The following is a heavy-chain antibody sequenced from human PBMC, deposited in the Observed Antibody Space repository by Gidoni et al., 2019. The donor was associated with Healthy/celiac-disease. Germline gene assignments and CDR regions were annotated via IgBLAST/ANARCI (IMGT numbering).Heavy chain of an antibody. CDR2: ISGGGGST. V-gene: IGHV3-23*01. Sequence: EVQLLESGGGLVQPGGSLRLSCAASGFTFSSYAMSWVRQAPGKGLEWVSAISGGGGSTYYADSVKGRFTISRDNSKNTLYLQMNSRRAEDTAVYYCAKEGSSWKHGMDVWGQGTTVTVSS. J-gene: IGHJ6*02. CDR3: AKEGSSWKHGMDV. CDR1: GFTFSSYA. D-gene: IGHD6-13*01.